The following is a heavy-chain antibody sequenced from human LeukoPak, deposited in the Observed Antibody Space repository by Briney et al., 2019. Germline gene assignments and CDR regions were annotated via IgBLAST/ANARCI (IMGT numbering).Heavy chain of an antibody. Sequence: PSETLSLTCAVYGGSFSGYSWSWIRQPAGKGLEWIGRIFASGSTKYNPSLKSRVTMSVETSKNQFSLKLSSVTAADTAVYYCARHYLWFGEIKNFDYWGQGTLVTVSS. D-gene: IGHD3-10*01. CDR1: GGSFSGYS. J-gene: IGHJ4*02. CDR3: ARHYLWFGEIKNFDY. V-gene: IGHV4-59*10. CDR2: IFASGST.